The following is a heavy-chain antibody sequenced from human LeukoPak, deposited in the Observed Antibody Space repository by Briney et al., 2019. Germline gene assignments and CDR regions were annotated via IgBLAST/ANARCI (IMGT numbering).Heavy chain of an antibody. CDR3: TKDRLPYYYDSSGLDY. V-gene: IGHV3-30*02. D-gene: IGHD3-22*01. CDR1: GFTFSTGG. J-gene: IGHJ4*02. Sequence: PGGSLRLSCAVSGFTFSTGGIHCVRRAPGKWLEWVAFIRYDGSQKLYRASVKGRFTISRDNPKNTLYLQMNSLRAEDTAVYYCTKDRLPYYYDSSGLDYSGEGTLVTVSS. CDR2: IRYDGSQK.